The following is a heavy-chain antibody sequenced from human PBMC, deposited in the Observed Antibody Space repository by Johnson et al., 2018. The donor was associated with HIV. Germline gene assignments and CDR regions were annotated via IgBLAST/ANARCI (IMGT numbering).Heavy chain of an antibody. Sequence: QVQLVESGGGLVQPGGSLRLSCAASGFTFSSYAMHWVRQAPGKGLEWVAVVPDDGDNKYYADSVKGRFTISRDNSKNTLYPQMNSLRAEDTDIYYCARVEQQLGLRGAFDIWGQGTMVTVSS. CDR2: VPDDGDNK. CDR1: GFTFSSYA. V-gene: IGHV3-30-3*01. D-gene: IGHD5-18*01. CDR3: ARVEQQLGLRGAFDI. J-gene: IGHJ3*02.